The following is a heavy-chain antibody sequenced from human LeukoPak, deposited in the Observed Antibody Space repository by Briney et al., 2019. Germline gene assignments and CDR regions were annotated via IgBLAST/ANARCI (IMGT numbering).Heavy chain of an antibody. D-gene: IGHD3-22*01. CDR1: GFTFDDYG. CDR2: IKKDGSEK. CDR3: ARDLYRIVVVPRYFDY. J-gene: IGHJ4*02. Sequence: GGSLRLSCAASGFTFDDYGMSWVRQAPGKGLEWVANIKKDGSEKYYVDSVKGRFTISRDNAKNSLYLQMNSLRAEDTAVYYCARDLYRIVVVPRYFDYWGQGTLVTVSS. V-gene: IGHV3-7*01.